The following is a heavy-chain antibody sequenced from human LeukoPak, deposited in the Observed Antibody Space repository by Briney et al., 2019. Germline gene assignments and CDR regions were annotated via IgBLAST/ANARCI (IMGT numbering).Heavy chain of an antibody. CDR2: IYTSGST. V-gene: IGHV4-61*02. J-gene: IGHJ5*02. Sequence: SQTLSLTCTVSGGSISSGSYYWSWIRQPAGKGLEWIGRIYTSGSTNYNPSLKSRVTISVDTSKNQFSLKLSSVTAADTAVYYCARVKDDILTGYYPNWFDPWGQGTLVTVSS. CDR1: GGSISSGSYY. CDR3: ARVKDDILTGYYPNWFDP. D-gene: IGHD3-9*01.